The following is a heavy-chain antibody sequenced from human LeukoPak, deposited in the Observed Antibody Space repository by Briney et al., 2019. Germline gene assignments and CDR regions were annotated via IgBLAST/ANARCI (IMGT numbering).Heavy chain of an antibody. D-gene: IGHD3-22*01. J-gene: IGHJ4*02. V-gene: IGHV3-23*01. CDR3: ARHYDYDSSGYNPY. CDR2: ISGSGGST. CDR1: GFTFSSYA. Sequence: GGSLRLSCAASGFTFSSYAMSWVRQAPGKGLEWVSAISGSGGSTYYADSVKGRFTISRGNSKNTLYLQMNSLRAEDTAVYYCARHYDYDSSGYNPYWGQGTLVTVSS.